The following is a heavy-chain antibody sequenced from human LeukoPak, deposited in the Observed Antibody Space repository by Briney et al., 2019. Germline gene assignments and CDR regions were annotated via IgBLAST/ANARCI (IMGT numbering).Heavy chain of an antibody. J-gene: IGHJ6*02. CDR3: SSWSYYYYGMDV. CDR1: GFTFSSYA. Sequence: PGRSLRLSCAASGFTFSSYAMHWVRQAPGKGLEWVAVISYDGSNKYYADSVRGRFTISRDNSKNTLYLQMNSLRAEDTAVYYCSSWSYYYYGMDVWGQGTTVTVSS. D-gene: IGHD6-13*01. CDR2: ISYDGSNK. V-gene: IGHV3-30-3*01.